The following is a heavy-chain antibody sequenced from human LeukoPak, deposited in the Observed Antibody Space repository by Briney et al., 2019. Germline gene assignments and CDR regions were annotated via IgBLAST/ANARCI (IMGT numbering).Heavy chain of an antibody. V-gene: IGHV4-39*01. CDR3: ARRRYNDSTGHLD. D-gene: IGHD3-22*01. CDR1: GDSISSSSYY. Sequence: SETLSLTCTISGDSISSSSYYWGWIRQPPGKGLEWIGDIYYRGSTYYSPSLKSRVSISIDTSNNQFSLTLNSVTAADTALYFCARRRYNDSTGHLDWGQDTLVTVSS. CDR2: IYYRGST. J-gene: IGHJ1*01.